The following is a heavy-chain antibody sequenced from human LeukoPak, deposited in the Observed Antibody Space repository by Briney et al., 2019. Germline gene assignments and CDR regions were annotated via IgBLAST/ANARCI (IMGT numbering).Heavy chain of an antibody. CDR2: IYHSGST. V-gene: IGHV4-38-2*02. J-gene: IGHJ5*02. CDR3: ARDPNDYGDGRRFDP. D-gene: IGHD4-17*01. Sequence: SETLSLTCTVSGYSISSGYYWGWIRQPPGKGLEWIGSIYHSGSTYYNPSLKSRVTISVDTSKNQLSLKLSSVTAADTAVYYCARDPNDYGDGRRFDPWGQGTLVTVSS. CDR1: GYSISSGYY.